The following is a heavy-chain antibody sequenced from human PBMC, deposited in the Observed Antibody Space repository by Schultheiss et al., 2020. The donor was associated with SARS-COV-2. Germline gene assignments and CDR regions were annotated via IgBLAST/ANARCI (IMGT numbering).Heavy chain of an antibody. CDR3: ARDLCSSTSCPYYYGMDV. J-gene: IGHJ6*02. V-gene: IGHV3-74*01. D-gene: IGHD2-2*01. CDR2: INSDGSST. Sequence: GGSLRLSCEASGFTFSSCAMSWVRQAPGKGLEWVSRINSDGSSTSYADSVKGRFTISRDNAKNTLYLQMNSLRAEDTAVYYCARDLCSSTSCPYYYGMDVWGQGTTVTVSS. CDR1: GFTFSSCA.